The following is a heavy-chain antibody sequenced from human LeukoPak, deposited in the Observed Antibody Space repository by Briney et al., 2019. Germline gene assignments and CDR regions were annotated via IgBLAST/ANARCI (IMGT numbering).Heavy chain of an antibody. V-gene: IGHV3-33*01. CDR1: GFTFSRCG. CDR2: IYSDGRNA. CDR3: ARAGPGLFDY. J-gene: IGHJ4*02. Sequence: GGSLRLSCVASGFTFSRCGMHWVRQAPGKGLEWVAVIYSDGRNAYYADSVEGRFTISRDNSKNTLYLQMNSLRAEDTAGYYCARAGPGLFDYWGLGTLVTVSS.